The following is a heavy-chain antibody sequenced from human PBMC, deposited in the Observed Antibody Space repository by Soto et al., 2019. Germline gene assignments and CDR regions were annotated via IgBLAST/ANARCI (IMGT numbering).Heavy chain of an antibody. D-gene: IGHD6-19*01. CDR1: GFPFSGYG. Sequence: QVQLVESGGGVVQPGRSLRLSCAASGFPFSGYGMHWVRQAPGKGLEWVAVISYDGSDEYYADSVMGRFTISRDNSKNTLYRQMNSLRAEDAAVYYCARDRWLETFDYWGQGTLVTVSS. J-gene: IGHJ4*02. V-gene: IGHV3-30*03. CDR2: ISYDGSDE. CDR3: ARDRWLETFDY.